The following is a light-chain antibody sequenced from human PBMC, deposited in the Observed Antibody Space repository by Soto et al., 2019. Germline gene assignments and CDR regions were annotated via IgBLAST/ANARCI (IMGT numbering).Light chain of an antibody. V-gene: IGLV2-8*01. Sequence: QSVLTQPPSASGSPGQSVTISCTGTSSDVGAYNYVSWYQQLPGKAPKLIIYEVSKRPSGVPDRFSGSKSGNTASLTVSGLQAEDEADYYCNSYAGTYSFFYVFGTGTKVPVL. J-gene: IGLJ1*01. CDR3: NSYAGTYSFFYV. CDR2: EVS. CDR1: SSDVGAYNY.